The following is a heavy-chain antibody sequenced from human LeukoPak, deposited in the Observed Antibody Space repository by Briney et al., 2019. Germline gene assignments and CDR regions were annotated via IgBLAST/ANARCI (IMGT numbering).Heavy chain of an antibody. CDR2: ITTSGST. Sequence: GGSLRLSCAASGFTFSGYEMNWVRQAPGKGLEWVSAITTSGSTYYADSVKGRFTISRDNSKNTLYLQMNSLRAEDTAVYYCARDRASFLWFGELLYSQSFDYWGQGTLVTVSS. CDR3: ARDRASFLWFGELLYSQSFDY. CDR1: GFTFSGYE. D-gene: IGHD3-10*01. J-gene: IGHJ4*02. V-gene: IGHV3-69-1*01.